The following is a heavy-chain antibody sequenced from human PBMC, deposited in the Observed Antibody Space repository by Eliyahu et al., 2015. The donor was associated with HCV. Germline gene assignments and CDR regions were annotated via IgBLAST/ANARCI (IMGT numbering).Heavy chain of an antibody. V-gene: IGHV3-23*01. D-gene: IGHD1-26*01. Sequence: EVQLLESGGGLVQPGGSLRXXXAASGXTFSSYAMSWVRQAPGKGLEWVSAISGSGGSTYYADSVKGRFTISRDNSKNTLYLQMNSLRAEDTAVYYCAKLGGATTVDYWGQGTLVTVSS. J-gene: IGHJ4*02. CDR1: GXTFSSYA. CDR2: ISGSGGST. CDR3: AKLGGATTVDY.